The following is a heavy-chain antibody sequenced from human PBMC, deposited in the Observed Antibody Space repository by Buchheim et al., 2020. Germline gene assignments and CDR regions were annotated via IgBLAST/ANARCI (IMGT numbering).Heavy chain of an antibody. CDR3: AKDGTWRWLQCDIDY. CDR1: GFTFSSYG. D-gene: IGHD5-24*01. V-gene: IGHV3-30*18. CDR2: ISYDGSNK. J-gene: IGHJ4*02. Sequence: QVQLVESGGGVVQPGRSLRLSCAASGFTFSSYGMHWVRKAPGKGLEWVAVISYDGSNKYYADSVKGRFTISRDNSKNTLYLQMNSLRAEDTAVYYCAKDGTWRWLQCDIDYWGQGPL.